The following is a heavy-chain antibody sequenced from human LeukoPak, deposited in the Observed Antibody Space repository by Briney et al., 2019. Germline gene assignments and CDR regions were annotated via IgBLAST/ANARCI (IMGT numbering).Heavy chain of an antibody. CDR1: GFTFNTYT. D-gene: IGHD5-12*01. J-gene: IGHJ4*02. CDR3: ARAAGGVSGYDLYYFDY. V-gene: IGHV3-21*01. Sequence: GGSLRLSCAASGFTFNTYTMNWVRQAPGKGLEWVSCISSSSSYMYYADSVRGRFTISRDNGKRSLYLQMNSLRAEDTAVYYCARAAGGVSGYDLYYFDYWGQGALVTVSS. CDR2: ISSSSSYM.